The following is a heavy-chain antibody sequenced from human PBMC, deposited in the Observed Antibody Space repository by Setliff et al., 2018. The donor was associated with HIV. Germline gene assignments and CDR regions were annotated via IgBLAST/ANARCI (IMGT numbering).Heavy chain of an antibody. D-gene: IGHD6-13*01. CDR3: ASGARLLAGYSDRWDYYYMGV. V-gene: IGHV4-34*01. CDR1: GGSFTDIGGSFTDYY. CDR2: INHSGST. J-gene: IGHJ6*03. Sequence: SETLSLTCAVFGGSFTDIGGSFTDYYWIWIRQPPGKGLEWIGKINHSGSTHYNPSLKDRFIISVDTAKNQFSLKVNSVTAADTAVYYCASGARLLAGYSDRWDYYYMGVWGKGTTVTVSS.